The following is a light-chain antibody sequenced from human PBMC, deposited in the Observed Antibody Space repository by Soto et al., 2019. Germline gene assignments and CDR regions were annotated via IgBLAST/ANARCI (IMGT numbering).Light chain of an antibody. CDR3: QQRSNLPPIT. V-gene: IGKV3-11*01. CDR2: DAS. J-gene: IGKJ5*01. CDR1: QSVSSY. Sequence: EIVLTQSPATLSLSPGERATLSCRASQSVSSYLAWYQQKPGQAPRLLIYDASNRATGIPARFSGSGSGTDFTLTISSLEPEDFAVYYCQQRSNLPPITFGQGTQLEIK.